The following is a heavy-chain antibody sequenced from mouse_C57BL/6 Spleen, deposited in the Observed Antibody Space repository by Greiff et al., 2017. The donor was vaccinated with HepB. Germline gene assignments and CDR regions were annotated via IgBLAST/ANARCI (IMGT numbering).Heavy chain of an antibody. J-gene: IGHJ4*01. CDR2: IYPGSGNT. V-gene: IGHV1-66*01. CDR3: ARDHYGYAMDY. D-gene: IGHD1-1*01. Sequence: VQLQQSGPELVKPGASVKISCKASGYSFTSYYIHWVKQRPGQGLEWIGWIYPGSGNTKYNEKFKGKATLTADTSSSTAYMQLSRLTSEDSADYYCARDHYGYAMDYWGQGTSVTVSS. CDR1: GYSFTSYY.